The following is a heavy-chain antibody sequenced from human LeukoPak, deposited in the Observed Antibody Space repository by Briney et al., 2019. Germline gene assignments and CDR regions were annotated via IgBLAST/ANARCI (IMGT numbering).Heavy chain of an antibody. V-gene: IGHV4-59*01. CDR3: ASAIVGATFDY. Sequence: PSETLSLTCTVSGGSISSYYWSWIRQPPGKGPEWIGYIYYSGSTNYNPSLKSRVTISVDTSKNQFSLKLSSVTAADTAVYYCASAIVGATFDYWGQGTLVTVSS. D-gene: IGHD1-26*01. CDR1: GGSISSYY. CDR2: IYYSGST. J-gene: IGHJ4*02.